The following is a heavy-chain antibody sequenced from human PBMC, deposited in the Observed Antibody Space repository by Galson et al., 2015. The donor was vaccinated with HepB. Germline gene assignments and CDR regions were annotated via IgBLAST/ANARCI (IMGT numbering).Heavy chain of an antibody. CDR3: AKADSIAPIGSGWWHDAFDI. CDR1: GFTFSSYA. D-gene: IGHD6-19*01. CDR2: ISGSGGST. Sequence: SLRLSCAASGFTFSSYAMSWVRQAPGKGLEWVSAISGSGGSTYYADSVKGRFTISRDNSKNTLYLQMNSLRAEDTAVYYCAKADSIAPIGSGWWHDAFDIWGQGTMVTVSS. J-gene: IGHJ3*02. V-gene: IGHV3-23*01.